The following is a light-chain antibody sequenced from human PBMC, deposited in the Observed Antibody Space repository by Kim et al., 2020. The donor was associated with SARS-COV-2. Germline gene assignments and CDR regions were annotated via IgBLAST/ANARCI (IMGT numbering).Light chain of an antibody. V-gene: IGLV1-47*01. CDR1: SCNVERNY. J-gene: IGLJ3*02. CDR3: GAWDDRLSGRV. CDR2: END. Sequence: GQTITISCSGSSCNVERNYVVSYQQLPGADPNDLIDENDRRPSGVLSRFSCGKTGASASLAISGLRYEDEADYYCGAWDDRLSGRVFGGGTQLTVL.